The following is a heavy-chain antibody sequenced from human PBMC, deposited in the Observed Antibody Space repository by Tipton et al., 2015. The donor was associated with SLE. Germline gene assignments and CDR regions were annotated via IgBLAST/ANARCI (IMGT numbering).Heavy chain of an antibody. D-gene: IGHD3-3*01. J-gene: IGHJ4*02. CDR3: ARFRYYDLLYYFDY. Sequence: TLSLTCTVSGGPISSSSYYWGWIRQHPGNGLEWIGSIYYSGSTYYNPSLKSRVTIAVDTSKNQFSLKLSSVTAADTAVYDCARFRYYDLLYYFDYWGRRTLVTVSS. V-gene: IGHV4-39*07. CDR1: GGPISSSSYY. CDR2: IYYSGST.